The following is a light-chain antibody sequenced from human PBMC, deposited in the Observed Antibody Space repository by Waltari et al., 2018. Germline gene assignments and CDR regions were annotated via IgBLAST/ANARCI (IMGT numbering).Light chain of an antibody. CDR3: SSYAGTYTLGL. CDR1: SSDIGAYNF. Sequence: QSALTQPRSVSGSPGESVTITCTGTSSDIGAYNFVSWYQHHPGKGHKLLIYDVSGRPSGVPERFSGSKSGNTASLTISGLQAEDEADYFCSSYAGTYTLGLFGAGTTLTV. J-gene: IGLJ2*01. CDR2: DVS. V-gene: IGLV2-11*01.